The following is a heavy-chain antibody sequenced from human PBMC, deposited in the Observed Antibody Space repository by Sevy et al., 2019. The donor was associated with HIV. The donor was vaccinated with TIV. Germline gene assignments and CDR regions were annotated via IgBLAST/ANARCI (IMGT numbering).Heavy chain of an antibody. Sequence: SETLSLTCTVSGASISSSGYYWGWIRQPPGKGLEWIASINYSGIRFYNPSIKSRVTISADTSNNQFSLSLSSVTAADSSIYFSVGPKLTYSNGRHYLDYWGQGTVVTVSS. CDR1: GASISSSGYY. V-gene: IGHV4-39*01. J-gene: IGHJ4*02. CDR3: VGPKLTYSNGRHYLDY. D-gene: IGHD6-25*01. CDR2: INYSGIR.